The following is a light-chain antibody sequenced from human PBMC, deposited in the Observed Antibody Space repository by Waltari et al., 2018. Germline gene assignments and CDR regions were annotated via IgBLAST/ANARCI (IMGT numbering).Light chain of an antibody. J-gene: IGKJ1*01. Sequence: SCRASQSIGTFLAWYQQKPGQPPRLLIYGASIRAVGIPDRVSGSGSGTDFSLTISRLEPEDFAVYYCQHYVRLPVTFGQGTKVQIK. CDR2: GAS. CDR3: QHYVRLPVT. CDR1: QSIGTF. V-gene: IGKV3-20*01.